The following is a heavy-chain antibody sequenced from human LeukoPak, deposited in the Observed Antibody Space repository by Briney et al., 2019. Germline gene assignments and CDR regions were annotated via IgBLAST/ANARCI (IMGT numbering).Heavy chain of an antibody. CDR1: GYSISSGHY. CDR3: ARANVLLWSGESDFDY. D-gene: IGHD3-10*01. CDR2: IYYSGST. V-gene: IGHV4-38-2*02. J-gene: IGHJ4*02. Sequence: ASETLSLTCTVSGYSISSGHYWGWIRQPPGKGLEWIGSIYYSGSTYYNPSLKSRVTISVDTSKNQFSLKLSSVTAADTAVYYCARANVLLWSGESDFDYWGQGTLVTVSS.